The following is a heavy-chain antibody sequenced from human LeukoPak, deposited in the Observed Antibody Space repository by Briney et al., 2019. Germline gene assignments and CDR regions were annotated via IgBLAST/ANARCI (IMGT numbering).Heavy chain of an antibody. D-gene: IGHD3-10*01. CDR3: ARDRGSTAVVRGVNHC. Sequence: PGGSLRLSCEASGFTFSTYSTNWVRQAPGRGLEWVAHISSGSANIYYADSVKGRFTISRDNAENSLYLQMSSLRAEDMAVYYCARDRGSTAVVRGVNHCWGQGTLVTVSS. CDR1: GFTFSTYS. J-gene: IGHJ4*02. V-gene: IGHV3-48*04. CDR2: ISSGSANI.